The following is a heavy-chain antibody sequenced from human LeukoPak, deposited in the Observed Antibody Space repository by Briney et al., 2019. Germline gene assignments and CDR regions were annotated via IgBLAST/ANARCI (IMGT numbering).Heavy chain of an antibody. J-gene: IGHJ4*02. V-gene: IGHV1-18*01. CDR2: ISAYNGNT. CDR3: ARDFDFWSGYPNGY. Sequence: ASVKVSCKASGYTFTSYGISWVRQAPGQGLEWMGWISAYNGNTNYAQKLQGRVTMTTDTSTSTAYMELRSLRSDDTAVYYCARDFDFWSGYPNGYWGRGTLVTVSS. D-gene: IGHD3-3*01. CDR1: GYTFTSYG.